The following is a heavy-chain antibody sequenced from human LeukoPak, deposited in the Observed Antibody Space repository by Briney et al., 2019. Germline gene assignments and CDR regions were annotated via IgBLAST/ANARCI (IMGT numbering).Heavy chain of an antibody. CDR2: ISSSSRYI. J-gene: IGHJ3*02. Sequence: GGSLRLSCAASGFTFSSYSMNWVRQAPGKGLEWVPSISSSSRYIYYADSVKGRFTISRDNAKNSLYLQMNSLRAEDTAVYYCARSPKRPIVVVPAPRGAFDIWGQGTMVTVSS. V-gene: IGHV3-21*01. CDR3: ARSPKRPIVVVPAPRGAFDI. D-gene: IGHD2-2*01. CDR1: GFTFSSYS.